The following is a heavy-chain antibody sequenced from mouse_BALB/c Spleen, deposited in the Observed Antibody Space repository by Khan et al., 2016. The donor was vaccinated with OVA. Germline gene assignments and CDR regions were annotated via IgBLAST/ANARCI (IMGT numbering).Heavy chain of an antibody. CDR1: GYTFTNYG. CDR2: INTNTGEP. Sequence: QIQLVQSGPELKKPGETVKISCKASGYTFTNYGMNWLKQAPGKGFKWMGWINTNTGEPTYAEEFKGRFAFSLETSANTAYLQINNLKNEDTATYFCAKESTSLFDYWDQGTSLTVSS. J-gene: IGHJ2*02. CDR3: AKESTSLFDY. V-gene: IGHV9-3*02.